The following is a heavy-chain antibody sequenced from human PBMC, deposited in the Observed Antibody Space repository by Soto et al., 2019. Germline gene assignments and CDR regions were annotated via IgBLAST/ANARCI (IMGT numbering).Heavy chain of an antibody. J-gene: IGHJ6*02. D-gene: IGHD3-22*01. V-gene: IGHV1-2*02. CDR3: ARGYYYDSSGYYTRGSYYYGMDV. CDR1: GYNFTGYY. Sequence: ASVKVSCKASGYNFTGYYMHWVRQAPGQGLEWMGWINPNSGGTNYAQKLQGRVTMTRDTSISTAYMELSRLRSDDTAVYYCARGYYYDSSGYYTRGSYYYGMDVWGQGTTVTVSS. CDR2: INPNSGGT.